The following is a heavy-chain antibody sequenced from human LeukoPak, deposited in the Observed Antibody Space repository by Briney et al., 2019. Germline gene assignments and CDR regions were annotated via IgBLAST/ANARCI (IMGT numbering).Heavy chain of an antibody. Sequence: PSQTLSLTCTVSGGSISSGGYYWSWIRQPAGKGLESIGRIYSSGSTNYNPSLESRVTMSVDTTKNQFSLKLSSVTAADTAVYYCARERGSSWSLDYWGQGTLVTVSS. D-gene: IGHD6-13*01. CDR3: ARERGSSWSLDY. J-gene: IGHJ4*02. CDR1: GGSISSGGYY. CDR2: IYSSGST. V-gene: IGHV4-61*02.